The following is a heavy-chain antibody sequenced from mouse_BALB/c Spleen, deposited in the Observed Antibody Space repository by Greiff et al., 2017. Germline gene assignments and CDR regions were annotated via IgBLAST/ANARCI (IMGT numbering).Heavy chain of an antibody. D-gene: IGHD2-1*01. Sequence: VQLKQSGPGLVQPSQCLSITCAVSGFSFTSYGVHWVRQAPGKGLEWLGVIWSGGSTDYYAACISRLSIIKDNTQSQVIFKMNSLQADDTACYYGASGNPFAYWGQGTLVTVSA. CDR2: IWSGGST. CDR1: GFSFTSYG. CDR3: ASGNPFAY. V-gene: IGHV2-4-1*01. J-gene: IGHJ3*01.